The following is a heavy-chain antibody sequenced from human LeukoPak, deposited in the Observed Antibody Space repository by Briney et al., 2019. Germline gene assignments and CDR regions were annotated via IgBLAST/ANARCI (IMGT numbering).Heavy chain of an antibody. CDR3: ARVGCSGCYDAFDI. CDR2: MNPNSGGT. CDR1: GYTFTSYD. D-gene: IGHD2-15*01. V-gene: IGHV1-2*02. J-gene: IGHJ3*02. Sequence: ASVKVSCKASGYTFTSYDINWVRQATGQGLEWMGWMNPNSGGTNYAQRFQGRVTMTRDTSISTAYMELSRLRSDDTAVYYCARVGCSGCYDAFDIWGQGTMVTVSS.